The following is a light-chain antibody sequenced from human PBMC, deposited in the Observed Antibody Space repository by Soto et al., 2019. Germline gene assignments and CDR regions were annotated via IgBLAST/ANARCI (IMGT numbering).Light chain of an antibody. Sequence: DIQMTQSPSSLSASLGDRVTITCRASQSISSSLNWYQQKPGKAPQLLIYASSSLQSGVPSRFSGSRSGTDFTLTISSLQPEDFATYYCQQSYSTPITFGPGTKVDIK. CDR1: QSISSS. CDR3: QQSYSTPIT. J-gene: IGKJ3*01. CDR2: ASS. V-gene: IGKV1-39*01.